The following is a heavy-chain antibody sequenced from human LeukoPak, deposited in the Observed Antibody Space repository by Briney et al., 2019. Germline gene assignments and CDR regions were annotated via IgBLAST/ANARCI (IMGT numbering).Heavy chain of an antibody. CDR1: GFTFSSYS. CDR3: ARSYYDYVWGSYPDY. V-gene: IGHV3-21*01. D-gene: IGHD3-16*01. CDR2: ISSSSSYI. Sequence: GGSLRLSCAASGFTFSSYSMNWVRQAPGKGLEWVSSISSSSSYIYYADSVKGRFTNSRDNAKNSLYLQMNSLRAEDTAVYYCARSYYDYVWGSYPDYWGQGTLVTVSS. J-gene: IGHJ4*02.